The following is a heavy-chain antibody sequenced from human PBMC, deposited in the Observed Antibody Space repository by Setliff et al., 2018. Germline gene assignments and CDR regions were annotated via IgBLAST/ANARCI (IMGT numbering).Heavy chain of an antibody. Sequence: LSLTCAASGFTFSSYSMNWVRQAPGRGLEWVSSISSSSSYIYYADSVKGRFTISRDNAKNSLYLQMNSLRADDTAVYFCARLVDYYYYYMDVWGKGTTVTVSS. J-gene: IGHJ6*03. D-gene: IGHD2-2*01. V-gene: IGHV3-21*01. CDR3: ARLVDYYYYYMDV. CDR2: ISSSSSYI. CDR1: GFTFSSYS.